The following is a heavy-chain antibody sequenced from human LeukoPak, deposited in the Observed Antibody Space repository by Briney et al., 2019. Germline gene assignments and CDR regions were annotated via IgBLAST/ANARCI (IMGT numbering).Heavy chain of an antibody. CDR1: GGSISSYY. D-gene: IGHD2-8*01. Sequence: SETLSLTCTVSGGSISSYYWSWIRQPPGKGLEWIGYIYYSGSTNYNPSLKSRVTISVDTSKNQFSLKLSSVTAADTAVYYCVRSYEADDAFDIWGQGTMVTVSS. CDR2: IYYSGST. V-gene: IGHV4-59*01. J-gene: IGHJ3*02. CDR3: VRSYEADDAFDI.